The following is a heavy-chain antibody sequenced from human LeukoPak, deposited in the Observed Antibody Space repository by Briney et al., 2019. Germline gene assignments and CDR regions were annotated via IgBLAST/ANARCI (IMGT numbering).Heavy chain of an antibody. CDR3: ASADFGGNSPMFDY. D-gene: IGHD4-23*01. J-gene: IGHJ4*02. V-gene: IGHV4-59*11. CDR1: GVSTSGHY. Sequence: SETLSLTCTVSGVSTSGHYWSWMRQPPGKGLEWIGYIYESGSAIYNPSLKSRVTISGDTSKNQLSLKLSSLTAADTAVYYCASADFGGNSPMFDYWGQGTLVTVSS. CDR2: IYESGSA.